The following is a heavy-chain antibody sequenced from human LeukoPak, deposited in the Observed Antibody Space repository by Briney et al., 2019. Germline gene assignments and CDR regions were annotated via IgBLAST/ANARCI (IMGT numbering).Heavy chain of an antibody. J-gene: IGHJ4*02. CDR1: GGSFSGYY. CDR2: INYSGST. D-gene: IGHD3-10*01. CDR3: ARGKYYYGSGSYYKFAYYFDY. V-gene: IGHV4-34*01. Sequence: PSETLSLTCAVYGGSFSGYYWSWIRQPPGKGLEWIGEINYSGSTNYNPSLKSRVTISVDTSKNQFSLKLSSVTAADTAVYYCARGKYYYGSGSYYKFAYYFDYWGQGTLVTVSS.